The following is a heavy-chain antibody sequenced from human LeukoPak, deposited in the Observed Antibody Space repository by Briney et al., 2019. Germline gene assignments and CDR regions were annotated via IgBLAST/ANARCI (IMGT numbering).Heavy chain of an antibody. D-gene: IGHD6-19*01. J-gene: IGHJ4*02. CDR2: IWYDGSKE. Sequence: GGSVRLSCAASGFTFSNYGMHWVRQAPGKGLEWVAVIWYDGSKEYYADSVKGRFTISRDNSKNTLDLQMNSLRAEDTAVYYCARARWSSTGWFLGYWGQGTLVTVSS. CDR1: GFTFSNYG. V-gene: IGHV3-33*01. CDR3: ARARWSSTGWFLGY.